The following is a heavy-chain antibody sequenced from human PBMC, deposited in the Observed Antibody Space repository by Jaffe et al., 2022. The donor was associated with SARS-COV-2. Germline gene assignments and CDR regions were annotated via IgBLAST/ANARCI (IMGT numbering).Heavy chain of an antibody. CDR3: AREGIYYYDFWSGYYKNGVYYFDY. V-gene: IGHV3-21*01. Sequence: EVQLVESGGGLVKPGGSLRLSCAASGFTFSSYSMNWVRQAPGKGLEWVSSISSSSSYIYYADSVKGRFTISRDNAKNSLYLQMNSLRAEDTAVYYCAREGIYYYDFWSGYYKNGVYYFDYWGQGTLVTVSS. J-gene: IGHJ4*02. D-gene: IGHD3-3*01. CDR2: ISSSSSYI. CDR1: GFTFSSYS.